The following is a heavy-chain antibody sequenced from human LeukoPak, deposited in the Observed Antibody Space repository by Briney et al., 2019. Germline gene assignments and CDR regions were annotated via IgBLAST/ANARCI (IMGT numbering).Heavy chain of an antibody. CDR3: ARGRYYYDSSGVDAFSV. D-gene: IGHD3-22*01. J-gene: IGHJ3*01. CDR2: ITGSGSTM. Sequence: KPGGSLRLSCAASGFIFSDYYMAWIRQAPGKGLEWVSCITGSGSTMYYEDSVKGRFTISRDNAKKSLYMQMNSLRAEDTAVYFCARGRYYYDSSGVDAFSVWGQGTMVTVSS. CDR1: GFIFSDYY. V-gene: IGHV3-11*01.